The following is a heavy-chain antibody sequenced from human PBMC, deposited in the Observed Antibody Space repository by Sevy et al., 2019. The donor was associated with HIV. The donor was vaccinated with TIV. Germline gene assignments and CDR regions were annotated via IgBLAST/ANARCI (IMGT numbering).Heavy chain of an antibody. J-gene: IGHJ6*02. D-gene: IGHD6-13*01. CDR1: GFTFSSYW. Sequence: GGSLRLSCAASGFTFSSYWMSWVRQAPGKGLEWVANIKQDGSEKYYVDSVKGRFTISRDNAKNSLYLQMNSLRAEDTAVYYCARDWVIAAAGTGQHDYYYYRMDVWGQGTTVTVSS. CDR3: ARDWVIAAAGTGQHDYYYYRMDV. V-gene: IGHV3-7*01. CDR2: IKQDGSEK.